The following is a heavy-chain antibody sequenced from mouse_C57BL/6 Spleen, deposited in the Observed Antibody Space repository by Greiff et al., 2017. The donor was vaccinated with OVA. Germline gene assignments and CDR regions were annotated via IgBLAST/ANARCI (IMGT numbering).Heavy chain of an antibody. V-gene: IGHV1-64*01. D-gene: IGHD1-1*01. J-gene: IGHJ4*01. CDR2: IHPNSGST. CDR1: GYTFTSYW. CDR3: ARGITTVVASRAMDY. Sequence: VQLQQPGAELVKPGASVKLSCKASGYTFTSYWMHWVKQRPGQGLEWIGMIHPNSGSTNYNEKFKSKATLTVDKSSSTAYMQLSSLTSEDSAVYYGARGITTVVASRAMDYWGQGTSVTVSS.